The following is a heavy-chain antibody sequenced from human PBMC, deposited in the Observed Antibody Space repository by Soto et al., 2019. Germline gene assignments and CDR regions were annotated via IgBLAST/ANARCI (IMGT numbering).Heavy chain of an antibody. CDR1: GFTFSGYA. CDR2: ISGSGGST. J-gene: IGHJ3*02. D-gene: IGHD3-3*01. V-gene: IGHV3-23*01. Sequence: GGSLRLSCAASGFTFSGYAMSWVRQAPGKGLEWVSAISGSGGSTYYADSVKGRFTISRDNSKNTLYLQMNSLRAEDTAVYYCANDYDFWSGYYIWGQGTMVTVSS. CDR3: ANDYDFWSGYYI.